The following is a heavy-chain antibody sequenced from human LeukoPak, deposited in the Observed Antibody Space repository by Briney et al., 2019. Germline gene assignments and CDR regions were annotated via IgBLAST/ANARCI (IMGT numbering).Heavy chain of an antibody. D-gene: IGHD6-13*01. Sequence: ASVKVSCKASGYTFTDHYIHWVRQAPGQGLEWMGWINPNSGGTNYAQKFQGRVTMTRDTSISTVYMELSRLTSDDTAVYYCARGDSSRTSYWGQGTLVTVSS. CDR3: ARGDSSRTSY. J-gene: IGHJ4*02. CDR1: GYTFTDHY. CDR2: INPNSGGT. V-gene: IGHV1-2*02.